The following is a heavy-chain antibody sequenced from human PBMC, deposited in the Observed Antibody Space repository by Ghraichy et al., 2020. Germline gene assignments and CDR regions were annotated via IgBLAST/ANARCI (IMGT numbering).Heavy chain of an antibody. V-gene: IGHV3-23*01. CDR1: GFTFSSYA. CDR3: AKDNRLVPSRGWFDP. J-gene: IGHJ5*02. Sequence: GGSLRLSCAASGFTFSSYAMSWVRQAPGKGLEWVSAISGSGGSTYYADSVKGRFTISRDNSKNTLYLQMNSLRAEDTAVYYCAKDNRLVPSRGWFDPWGQGTLVTVSS. D-gene: IGHD2-2*01. CDR2: ISGSGGST.